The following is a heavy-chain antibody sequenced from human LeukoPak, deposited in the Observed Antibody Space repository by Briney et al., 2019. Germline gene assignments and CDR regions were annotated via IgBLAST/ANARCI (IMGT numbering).Heavy chain of an antibody. Sequence: GASVKVSCKASVYTFTTYSISWVRQAPGQGLEWMGWISTYNGNTNYAQKFQGRVTMTTDTSTSIVYMELRSLRSDDTAVYYCAREEGAPIAAANVWGLGTMVTVSS. D-gene: IGHD6-13*01. CDR3: AREEGAPIAAANV. CDR1: VYTFTTYS. CDR2: ISTYNGNT. J-gene: IGHJ3*01. V-gene: IGHV1-18*01.